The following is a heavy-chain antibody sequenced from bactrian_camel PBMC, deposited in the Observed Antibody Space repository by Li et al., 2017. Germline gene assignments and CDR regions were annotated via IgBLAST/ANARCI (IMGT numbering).Heavy chain of an antibody. J-gene: IGHJ6*01. Sequence: VQLVESGGGSVQAGGSLRLSCVAVQDTTKRNAMAWFRQGPGGKEREGLAAIYGGGATYTERTYYADSVKGRFTLSEDSAKNTVYLQMNSLTPEDTAIYYCAARGGGGRVGCSGGHYGDADFGRWGQGTQVTVS. CDR3: AARGGGGRVGCSGGHYGDADFGR. D-gene: IGHD5*01. CDR1: QDTTKRNA. V-gene: IGHV3S31*01. CDR2: IYGGGATYTERT.